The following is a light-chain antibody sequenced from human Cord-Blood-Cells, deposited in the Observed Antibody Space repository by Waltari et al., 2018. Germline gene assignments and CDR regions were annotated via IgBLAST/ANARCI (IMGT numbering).Light chain of an antibody. V-gene: IGLV2-23*01. CDR1: SSDVGSYNI. J-gene: IGLJ3*02. CDR3: CSYAGSSTLV. Sequence: QSALTQPASVSGSPGQSITISCTGTSSDVGSYNIVSWYQQHPGKAPKLMIYEGSTRPSGLSNRFSGSKSGNTASLTISGLQAEDEADYYCCSYAGSSTLVFGGGTKLTVL. CDR2: EGS.